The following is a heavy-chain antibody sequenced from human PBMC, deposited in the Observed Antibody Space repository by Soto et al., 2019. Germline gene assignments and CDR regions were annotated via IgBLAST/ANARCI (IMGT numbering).Heavy chain of an antibody. J-gene: IGHJ3*02. Sequence: QITLKESGPTLVKPTQTLTLTCTFSGFSLSTSGAGVGWIRQPPGKALEWLAFIYWDDDKRYSPSLKSRSISTKDTSKNQVVLTMTNMDPVDTATYYCAHLKIMTSSSAFDIWGQGTMVSVSS. CDR1: GFSLSTSGAG. D-gene: IGHD3-16*01. CDR2: IYWDDDK. V-gene: IGHV2-5*02. CDR3: AHLKIMTSSSAFDI.